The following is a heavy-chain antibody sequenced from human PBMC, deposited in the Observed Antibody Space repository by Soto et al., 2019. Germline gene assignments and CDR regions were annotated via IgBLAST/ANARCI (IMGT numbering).Heavy chain of an antibody. CDR3: ARSLPGTYGDFDL. V-gene: IGHV3-74*01. J-gene: IGHJ3*01. D-gene: IGHD1-7*01. CDR2: ISGDGSST. Sequence: EVQLVDSGGGLVQPGGSLRLSCAASEFTFRRYWMHWVRQSPGKGLVWVSRISGDGSSTTYADSVRGRFTISRDNAKNTVYLQMDSLRAEDTAVYYCARSLPGTYGDFDLWGQGTMVTVSS. CDR1: EFTFRRYW.